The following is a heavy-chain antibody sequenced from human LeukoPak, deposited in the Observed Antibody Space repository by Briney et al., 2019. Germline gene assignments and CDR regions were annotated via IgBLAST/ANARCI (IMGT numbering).Heavy chain of an antibody. Sequence: GGSLRLSCAASGFNVSYYYISWVRQAPGKGLDWVSVLYSGGSIHYADSVKGRFTISRDNSKNTASLQMNTLRSDDTAIYYCARSDRGVVYFDYWGQGALVTVSS. J-gene: IGHJ4*02. D-gene: IGHD2-15*01. CDR1: GFNVSYYY. CDR3: ARSDRGVVYFDY. CDR2: LYSGGSI. V-gene: IGHV3-66*02.